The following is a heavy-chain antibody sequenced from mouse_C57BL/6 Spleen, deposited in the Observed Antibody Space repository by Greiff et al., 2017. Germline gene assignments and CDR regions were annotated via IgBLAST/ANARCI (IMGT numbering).Heavy chain of an antibody. V-gene: IGHV1-5*01. CDR1: GYTFTSYW. J-gene: IGHJ2*01. Sequence: VQLQQSGTVLARPGASVKMSCKTSGYTFTSYWMHWVKQRPGQGLEWIGAIYPGNSDTSYNQKFKGKAKLTAVTSASTAYMELSSLTNEDSAVYYCTRRPYSITGGFDYWGQGTTLTVSS. CDR2: IYPGNSDT. CDR3: TRRPYSITGGFDY. D-gene: IGHD2-4*01.